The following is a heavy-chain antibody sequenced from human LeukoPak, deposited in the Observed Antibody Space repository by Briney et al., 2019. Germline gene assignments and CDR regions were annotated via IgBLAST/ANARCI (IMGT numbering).Heavy chain of an antibody. V-gene: IGHV1-69*13. CDR1: GGTFSSYA. Sequence: ASVKVSCKASGGTFSSYAISWVRQAPGQGLEWMGGIIPIFGTANYAQKFQGRVTITADESTSTAYMELSSLRSEDTAVYYCARDGGGPVAGKRFDYWGQGTLVTVSS. J-gene: IGHJ4*02. CDR2: IIPIFGTA. CDR3: ARDGGGPVAGKRFDY. D-gene: IGHD6-19*01.